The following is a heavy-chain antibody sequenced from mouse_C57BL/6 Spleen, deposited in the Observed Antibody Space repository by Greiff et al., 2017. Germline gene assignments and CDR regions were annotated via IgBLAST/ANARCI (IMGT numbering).Heavy chain of an antibody. Sequence: QVQLQQSGAELARPGASVKMSCKASGYTFTSYTMHWVKQRPGQGLEWIGYINPSRGYTKYIQKFKDKATLTADKSSSTAYMQLSSLTSEDSAVYYCARGLSSYAMDYWGQGTSVTVSS. V-gene: IGHV1-4*01. D-gene: IGHD3-1*01. CDR2: INPSRGYT. J-gene: IGHJ4*01. CDR3: ARGLSSYAMDY. CDR1: GYTFTSYT.